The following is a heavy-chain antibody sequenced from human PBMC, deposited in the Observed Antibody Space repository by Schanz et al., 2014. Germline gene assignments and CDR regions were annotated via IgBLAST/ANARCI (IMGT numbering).Heavy chain of an antibody. D-gene: IGHD1-26*01. Sequence: VQLVESGGGVVQPGRSLRLSCVASGFTFSSYDVFWVRQAPGKGLEWVSYVSRSTPDIYYADSVKGRFTMSRDNAENALYLQMNSLRAEDTGLYFCARGGSGSHYRLDYWGQGALVTVSS. CDR1: GFTFSSYD. CDR2: VSRSTPDI. V-gene: IGHV3-21*03. CDR3: ARGGSGSHYRLDY. J-gene: IGHJ4*02.